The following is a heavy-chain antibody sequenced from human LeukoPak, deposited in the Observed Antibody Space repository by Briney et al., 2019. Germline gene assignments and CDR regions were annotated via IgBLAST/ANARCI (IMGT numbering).Heavy chain of an antibody. J-gene: IGHJ4*02. Sequence: SQTLSLTCAVFGGSISSGNYPWSWIRQPPGKGLEWIGYIFHTGHTSYNPSLKSRVTISVDMSKNQLSLKLSSVTAADTAVYYCARGFYGSGSQFDYWGQGTLVTVSS. V-gene: IGHV4-30-2*01. D-gene: IGHD3-10*01. CDR3: ARGFYGSGSQFDY. CDR2: IFHTGHT. CDR1: GGSISSGNYP.